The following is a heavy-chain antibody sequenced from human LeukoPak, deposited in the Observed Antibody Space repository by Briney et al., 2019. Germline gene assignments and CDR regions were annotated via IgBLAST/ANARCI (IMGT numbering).Heavy chain of an antibody. CDR3: AKDCYITTVSGAPFI. V-gene: IGHV3-53*01. J-gene: IGHJ3*02. D-gene: IGHD3-10*01. CDR1: GFTDNIRY. CDR2: MYSGGST. Sequence: GGSLSLPCAASGFTDNIRYMRCVRQAPGKGLEWVSVMYSGGSTNYADSVKGRFIITRDDSKNILDLQMNSLKAEDTAVYYCAKDCYITTVSGAPFIWGQGTMVTVSS.